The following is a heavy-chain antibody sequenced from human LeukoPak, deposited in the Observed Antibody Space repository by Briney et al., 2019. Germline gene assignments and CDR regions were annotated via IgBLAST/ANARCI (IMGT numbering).Heavy chain of an antibody. J-gene: IGHJ4*02. CDR2: IHYSGST. D-gene: IGHD3-10*01. Sequence: PSETLSLTCTVSGGSISSSNYYWGWIRQPPGKGLEWIGSIHYSGSTYYNPSLKSRVTVSVDTSKIQFTVNLSSVTAADTAVYYCTRHFGSGRDAYWGQGTLVTVSS. CDR3: TRHFGSGRDAY. V-gene: IGHV4-39*01. CDR1: GGSISSSNYY.